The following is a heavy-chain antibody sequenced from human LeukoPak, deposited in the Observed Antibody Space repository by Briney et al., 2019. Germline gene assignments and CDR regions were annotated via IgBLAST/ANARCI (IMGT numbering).Heavy chain of an antibody. V-gene: IGHV3-7*03. D-gene: IGHD6-19*01. CDR2: IRKDGGET. CDR3: ARHTSGQPFDD. Sequence: GGSLRLSCAASGFPFSNYWMNWVRQAPGNALEWVAYIRKDGGETYYVDSVKGRFTISRDNTKNSLYLQMNSLRAEDTAVYYCARHTSGQPFDDWGQGTLVIVSS. CDR1: GFPFSNYW. J-gene: IGHJ4*02.